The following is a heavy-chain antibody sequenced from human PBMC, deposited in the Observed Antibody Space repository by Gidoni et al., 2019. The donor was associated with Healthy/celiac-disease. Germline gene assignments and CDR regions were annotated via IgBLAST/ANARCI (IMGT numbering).Heavy chain of an antibody. D-gene: IGHD2-2*01. CDR3: ARDSAIVVVPAAPDAFDI. CDR1: GFTFSRYS. Sequence: EVQLVESGGGLVQPGGSLRLSCAASGFTFSRYSMNWVRQAPGKGLEWVSYISSSSSTIYYADSVKGRFTISRDNAKNSLYLQMNSLRAEDTAVYYCARDSAIVVVPAAPDAFDIWGQGTMVTVSS. J-gene: IGHJ3*02. CDR2: ISSSSSTI. V-gene: IGHV3-48*01.